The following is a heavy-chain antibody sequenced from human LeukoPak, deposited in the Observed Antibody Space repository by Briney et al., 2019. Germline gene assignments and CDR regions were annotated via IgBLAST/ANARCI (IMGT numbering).Heavy chain of an antibody. CDR2: ISGSGGST. D-gene: IGHD2-2*01. V-gene: IGHV3-23*01. CDR1: GFTFNSYA. Sequence: PGGSLRLSCAASGFTFNSYAMSWVRQAPGKGLEWVSAISGSGGSTYYADSVKGRFTISRDNSKNTLYLQMNSLRAEDTAVYYCANAVGYCSSTSCRDDYSSYVPQYFDYWGQGTLVTVSS. CDR3: ANAVGYCSSTSCRDDYSSYVPQYFDY. J-gene: IGHJ4*02.